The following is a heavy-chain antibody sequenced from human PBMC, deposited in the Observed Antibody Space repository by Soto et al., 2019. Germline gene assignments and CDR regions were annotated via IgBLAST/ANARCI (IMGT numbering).Heavy chain of an antibody. V-gene: IGHV2-70*01. D-gene: IGHD2-21*01. CDR1: GFSLSTRGMC. CDR2: FDWDDEK. J-gene: IGHJ6*04. Sequence: SGPTLVNPTQTLTLTCTFSGFSLSTRGMCVSWIRQPPGKSLEWLALFDWDDEKYYSTSLTTRLTISKDTSKNQVVLTMTNMDPVATATYYCARAQGGECKNGLDVCREVTTVTASS. CDR3: ARAQGGECKNGLDV.